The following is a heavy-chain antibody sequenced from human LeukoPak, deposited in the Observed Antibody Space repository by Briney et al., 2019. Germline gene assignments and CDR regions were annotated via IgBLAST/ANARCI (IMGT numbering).Heavy chain of an antibody. CDR2: INPNSGVT. CDR3: ARKGETCSSNWYDWFDP. Sequence: ASVKVSCKASGYTFAAYYMHWVRQAPGQGLEWMGWINPNSGVTGYAQKFQGRVTMTRDTSISTAYMELSGLTSDDTAVYYCARKGETCSSNWYDWFDPWGQGTLVTVSS. D-gene: IGHD6-13*01. V-gene: IGHV1-2*02. CDR1: GYTFAAYY. J-gene: IGHJ5*02.